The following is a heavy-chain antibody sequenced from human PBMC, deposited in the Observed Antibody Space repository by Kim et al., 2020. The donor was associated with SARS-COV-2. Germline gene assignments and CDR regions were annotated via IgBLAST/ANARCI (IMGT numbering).Heavy chain of an antibody. Sequence: ASVKVSCKASGDTFVGYYIYWVRQAPGQGLEWVGRINPQSGGTKYAQKFHGRVTLTRDTSITTAYMELRSLRSDDTALYFCARSDGIGDEVGDSALDIWGQGTMVIVSS. J-gene: IGHJ3*02. D-gene: IGHD1-26*01. CDR3: ARSDGIGDEVGDSALDI. V-gene: IGHV1-2*06. CDR1: GDTFVGYY. CDR2: INPQSGGT.